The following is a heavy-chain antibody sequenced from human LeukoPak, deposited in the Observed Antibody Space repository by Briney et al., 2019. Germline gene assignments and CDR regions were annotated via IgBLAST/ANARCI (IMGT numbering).Heavy chain of an antibody. D-gene: IGHD6-19*01. J-gene: IGHJ4*02. V-gene: IGHV3-30*18. CDR2: ISYDGSNK. CDR3: AKDPSIVVAGNYRDY. CDR1: GFTFSSYG. Sequence: GGSLRLSCAASGFTFSSYGMHWVRQAPGKGLEWVAIISYDGSNKYYADSVKGRFTISRDNSKNTLYLQMNSLRAGDTAVYYCAKDPSIVVAGNYRDYWGQGTLVTVSS.